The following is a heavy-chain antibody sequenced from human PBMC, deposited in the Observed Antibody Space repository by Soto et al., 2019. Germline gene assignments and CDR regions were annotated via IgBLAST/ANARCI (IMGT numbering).Heavy chain of an antibody. D-gene: IGHD3-22*01. J-gene: IGHJ4*02. Sequence: QVQLVQSGAEVRKPGSSVKVSCKASGGTFNRHAISWVRQAPGQGLEWMGGIIPMFGTANHAQKFQGRVTIIADESTSTAYMELSSLRSEDTAIYYCARGGGFDSSDYYYAYWGQGTRVIVSS. CDR3: ARGGGFDSSDYYYAY. V-gene: IGHV1-69*01. CDR2: IIPMFGTA. CDR1: GGTFNRHA.